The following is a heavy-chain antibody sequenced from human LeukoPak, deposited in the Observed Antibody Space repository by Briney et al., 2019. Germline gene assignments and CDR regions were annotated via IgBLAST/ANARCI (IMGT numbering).Heavy chain of an antibody. J-gene: IGHJ1*01. CDR2: IGGGDDI. CDR3: AKELGVPAAGWQIQH. V-gene: IGHV3-23*01. D-gene: IGHD6-13*01. CDR1: GFTFNIFA. Sequence: PGGSLRLSCAASGFTFNIFAMSWVRQAPGKGLEWVSGIGGGDDIHYADSVKGRFTISRDNSRNTLYLQMNSLRAEDTALYYCAKELGVPAAGWQIQHWGQGTLVTVSS.